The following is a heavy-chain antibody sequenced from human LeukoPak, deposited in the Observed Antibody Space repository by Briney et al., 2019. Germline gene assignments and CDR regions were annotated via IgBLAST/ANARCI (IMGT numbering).Heavy chain of an antibody. CDR3: ARDNYYGSGSPGPCDY. CDR2: INPSGGST. D-gene: IGHD3-10*01. V-gene: IGHV1-46*01. J-gene: IGHJ4*02. CDR1: GYTFTSYY. Sequence: ASVKVSCKASGYTFTSYYMHWVRQAPGQGLEWMGIINPSGGSTSYAQKFQGRVTMTRDTSTSTVYMELSSLRSEDTAVYYCARDNYYGSGSPGPCDYWGQRTLVTVSS.